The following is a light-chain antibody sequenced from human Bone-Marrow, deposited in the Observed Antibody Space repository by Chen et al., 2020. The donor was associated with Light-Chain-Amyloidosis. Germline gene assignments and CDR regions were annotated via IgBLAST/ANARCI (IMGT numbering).Light chain of an antibody. CDR1: DLPTKY. V-gene: IGLV3-25*03. CDR2: RDT. J-gene: IGLJ2*01. CDR3: QSADSSGTYEVI. Sequence: SYELTQPPSVSVSPGQTARITCYGDDLPTKYAYWYQQKPGQAPVLVIHRDTERPSGISERFCGSSSGTTAKLTISGVQAEDEADYHCQSADSSGTYEVIFGGGTKLTVL.